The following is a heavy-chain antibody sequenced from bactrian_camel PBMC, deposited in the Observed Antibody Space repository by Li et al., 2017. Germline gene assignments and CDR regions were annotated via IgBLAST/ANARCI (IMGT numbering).Heavy chain of an antibody. CDR2: IGSRQAT. Sequence: HVQLVESGGGSVQAGGSLRLSCLASRSTVSISRMAWFRQAPGKEREGVASIGSRQATNYADSVKGRFTVSKDNAKNTLYLEMNSLKPEDTAMYYCAADQGRGGYCLIAHGLLGYWGQGTQVTVS. J-gene: IGHJ4*01. CDR3: AADQGRGGYCLIAHGLLGY. V-gene: IGHV3S68*01. D-gene: IGHD1*01. CDR1: RSTVSISR.